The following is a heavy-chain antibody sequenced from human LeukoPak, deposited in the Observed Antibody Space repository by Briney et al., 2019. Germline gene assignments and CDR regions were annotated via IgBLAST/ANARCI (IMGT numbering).Heavy chain of an antibody. CDR2: IYYSGST. CDR1: GGSISSSSYY. D-gene: IGHD2-15*01. V-gene: IGHV4-39*07. Sequence: SETLSLTCTVSGGSISSSSYYWGWIRQPPGKGLEWIGSIYYSGSTYYNPSLKSRVTISVDTSKNQFSLKVTSVTAADTAVYYCARGPDCSGGSCYGYYYYMAVWGKGTTVTVSS. J-gene: IGHJ6*03. CDR3: ARGPDCSGGSCYGYYYYMAV.